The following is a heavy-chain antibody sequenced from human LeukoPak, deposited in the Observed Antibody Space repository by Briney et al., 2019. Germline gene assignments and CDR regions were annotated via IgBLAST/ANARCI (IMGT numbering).Heavy chain of an antibody. D-gene: IGHD1-26*01. CDR1: RGSISSSSYY. V-gene: IGHV4-39*01. Sequence: KPSETLSLTCTVSRGSISSSSYYWGWIRQPPGKGLELIGTIYYSGSTYYNPSLKSRVTISVDTSKNQFSLKLSSVTAADTAVFYCARLRGLGGSYFAFDIWGQGTMVTVSS. CDR2: IYYSGST. J-gene: IGHJ3*02. CDR3: ARLRGLGGSYFAFDI.